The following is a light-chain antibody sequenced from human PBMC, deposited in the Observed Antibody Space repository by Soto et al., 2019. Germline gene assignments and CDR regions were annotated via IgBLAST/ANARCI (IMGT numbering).Light chain of an antibody. J-gene: IGLJ7*01. CDR3: ATWDNSLSVVV. CDR2: DNN. V-gene: IGLV1-51*01. Sequence: QSVLTQPPSVSAAPGQRVTISCSGSSSNVGKYFVSWHQQVPGAAPKLLLFDNNKRPSGIPDRFSASKSGTSATLDITGLQTGDEADYYCATWDNSLSVVVFGGGTQLTVL. CDR1: SSNVGKYF.